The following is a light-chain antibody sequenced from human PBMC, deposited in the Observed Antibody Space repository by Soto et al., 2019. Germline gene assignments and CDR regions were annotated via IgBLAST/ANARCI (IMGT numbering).Light chain of an antibody. J-gene: IGLJ1*01. Sequence: QSVLTQPPSVSGAPGQRVTISCTGSSSNIGAGYDLHWYQQLPGTAPKLLIYDDNNRPSWVPDRFSGSKSGTSASLAITGLQAEDEADYYCQSYDSSLSGYVFGTGTKLTVL. CDR2: DDN. CDR1: SSNIGAGYD. CDR3: QSYDSSLSGYV. V-gene: IGLV1-40*01.